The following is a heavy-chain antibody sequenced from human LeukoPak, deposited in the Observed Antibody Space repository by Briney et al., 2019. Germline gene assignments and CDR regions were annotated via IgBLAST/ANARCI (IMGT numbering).Heavy chain of an antibody. J-gene: IGHJ6*03. CDR3: ARARRYCSGGSCYRFGYSTEYYYYMDV. V-gene: IGHV3-74*01. Sequence: PGGSLRLSCAASGFTFSSYWMHWVRQAPGKGLVWVSRINSDGSSTSYADSVKGRFTISRDNAKNTLYLQMNSLRAEDTAVYYCARARRYCSGGSCYRFGYSTEYYYYMDVWGKGTTVTISS. CDR1: GFTFSSYW. CDR2: INSDGSST. D-gene: IGHD2-15*01.